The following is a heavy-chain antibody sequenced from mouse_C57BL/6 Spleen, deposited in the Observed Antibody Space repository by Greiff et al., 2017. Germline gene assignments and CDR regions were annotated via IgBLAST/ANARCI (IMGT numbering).Heavy chain of an antibody. CDR3: TGAVAGAMDY. CDR1: GYTFTDYE. D-gene: IGHD1-1*01. V-gene: IGHV1-15*01. Sequence: QVQLKQSGAELVRPGASVTLSCKASGYTFTDYEMHWVKQTPVHGLEWIGAIDPETGGTAYNQKFKGKAILTADKSSSTAYMELRSLTSEDSAVYYCTGAVAGAMDYWGQGTSVTVSS. J-gene: IGHJ4*01. CDR2: IDPETGGT.